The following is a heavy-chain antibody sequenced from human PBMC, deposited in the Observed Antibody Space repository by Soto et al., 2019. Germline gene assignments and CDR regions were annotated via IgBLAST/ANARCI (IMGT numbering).Heavy chain of an antibody. CDR2: IYYSGST. D-gene: IGHD2-15*01. CDR1: GGSISSGGYY. J-gene: IGHJ5*02. CDR3: ARGVVAATIDWFDP. Sequence: QVQLQESGPGLVKPSQTLSLTCTVSGGSISSGGYYWSWIRQHPGKGLEWIGYIYYSGSTYYNPSLKSRVNISVDTSKNQFSLKLSSVTAADTAVYYCARGVVAATIDWFDPWGQGTLVTVSS. V-gene: IGHV4-31*03.